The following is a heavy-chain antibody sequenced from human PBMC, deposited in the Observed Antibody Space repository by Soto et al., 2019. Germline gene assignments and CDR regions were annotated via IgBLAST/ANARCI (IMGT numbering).Heavy chain of an antibody. CDR1: DFTSRTAG. CDR2: IKSKTDGGKT. V-gene: IGHV3-15*07. CDR3: TTDPSMATVKV. Sequence: EVQLVESGGGWLKPGGSLRLSCAASDFTSRTAGMNWLRKAPGKGLDWVGRIKSKTDGGKTDYAAPVKGRFTISRDDSKNTLYLQMNSLKTEDTAVYYCTTDPSMATVKVWGQGTLVTVSS. D-gene: IGHD4-17*01. J-gene: IGHJ4*02.